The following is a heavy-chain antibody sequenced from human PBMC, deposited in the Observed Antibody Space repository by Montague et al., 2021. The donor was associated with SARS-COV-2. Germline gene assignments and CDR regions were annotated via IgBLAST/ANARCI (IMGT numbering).Heavy chain of an antibody. D-gene: IGHD3-10*01. Sequence: SETLSLTCTVSGGSITRYYYCGWILQPPGKGLEWFVTIYYSGTTFINPSLQSRVTISVDASTNQFYLHLTSVTAADTAVYYCARHLVRGVAKDFDIWGLGALVIVSS. CDR1: GGSITRYYY. CDR3: ARHLVRGVAKDFDI. J-gene: IGHJ3*02. CDR2: IYYSGTT. V-gene: IGHV4-39*01.